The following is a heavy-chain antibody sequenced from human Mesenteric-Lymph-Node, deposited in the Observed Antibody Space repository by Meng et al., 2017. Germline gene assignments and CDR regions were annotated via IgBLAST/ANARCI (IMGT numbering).Heavy chain of an antibody. J-gene: IGHJ2*01. CDR1: GGSISSGDYY. CDR3: ARGYYDSSGYGYWYFDL. CDR2: IYYSGST. D-gene: IGHD3-22*01. V-gene: IGHV4-30-4*01. Sequence: QVLLQESGPGLVKPSGTLSLTCTVSGGSISSGDYYWSWIRQPPGKGLEWIGYIYYSGSTYYNPSLKSRVTISVDTSKNQFSLKLSSVTAADTAVYYCARGYYDSSGYGYWYFDLWGRGTLVTVSS.